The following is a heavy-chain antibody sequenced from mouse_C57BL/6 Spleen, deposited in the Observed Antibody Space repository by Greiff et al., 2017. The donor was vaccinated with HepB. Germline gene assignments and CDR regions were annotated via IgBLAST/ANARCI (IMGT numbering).Heavy chain of an antibody. CDR1: GFTFSDYY. CDR3: ARERDGSSFWYFDV. Sequence: EVKLMESEGGLVQPGSSMKLSCTASGFTFSDYYMAWVRQVPEKGLEWVANINYDGSSTYYLDSLKSRFIISRDNAKNILYLQMSSLKSEDTATYYCARERDGSSFWYFDVWGTGTTVTVSS. CDR2: INYDGSST. D-gene: IGHD1-1*01. V-gene: IGHV5-16*01. J-gene: IGHJ1*03.